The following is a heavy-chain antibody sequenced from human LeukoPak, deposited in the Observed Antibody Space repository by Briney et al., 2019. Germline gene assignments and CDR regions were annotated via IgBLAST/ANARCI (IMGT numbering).Heavy chain of an antibody. Sequence: ASVKVSCEASGYTFTSYYMHWVRQAPGQGLEWMGIINPSGGSTSYAQKFQGRVTMTRDTSTSTVYMELSSLRSEDTAVYYCAMGETFAPFDYWGQGTLVTVSS. V-gene: IGHV1-46*01. CDR1: GYTFTSYY. CDR2: INPSGGST. D-gene: IGHD1-26*01. CDR3: AMGETFAPFDY. J-gene: IGHJ4*02.